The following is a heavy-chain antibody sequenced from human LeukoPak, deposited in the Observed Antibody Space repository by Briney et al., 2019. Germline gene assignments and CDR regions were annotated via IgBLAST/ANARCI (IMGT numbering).Heavy chain of an antibody. CDR1: GGSVSRYY. Sequence: SETLSLTCTVSGGSVSRYYWSWIRQPPGKGLEWIGYIYYSGSTNYNPSLKSRVTISVDTSKNQFSLKLSSVTAADTAVYYCARDRGYCSGGSCYRWFNPWGQGTLVTVSS. D-gene: IGHD2-15*01. CDR3: ARDRGYCSGGSCYRWFNP. CDR2: IYYSGST. J-gene: IGHJ5*02. V-gene: IGHV4-59*02.